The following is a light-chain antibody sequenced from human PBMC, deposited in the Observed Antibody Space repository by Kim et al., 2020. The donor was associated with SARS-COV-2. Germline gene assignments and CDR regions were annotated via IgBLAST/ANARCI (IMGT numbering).Light chain of an antibody. J-gene: IGLJ3*02. V-gene: IGLV9-49*01. CDR2: VGTGGIVG. CDR1: SGYSNYE. Sequence: TCTLSSGYSNYEVDWYQQRPGKGPRFVMRVGTGGIVGFKGDGIPDRFSVLGSGLNRFLTIKNIQEEDESDYHCGTDHGSGDKFVVVFGGGTQLTVL. CDR3: GTDHGSGDKFVVV.